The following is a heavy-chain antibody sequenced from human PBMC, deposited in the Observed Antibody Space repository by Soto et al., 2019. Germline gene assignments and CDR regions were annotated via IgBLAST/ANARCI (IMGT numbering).Heavy chain of an antibody. J-gene: IGHJ5*02. D-gene: IGHD2-2*01. Sequence: EVQLVESGGGLVQPGGSLRLSCAGSGFTFNSHEMTWVRQAPGKGLEWISSISSSGGSIYYADSVKGRFTVSRDNAKNSLYLQMNSLSAEGTAVYYWARSWGLVCSSSICYSPWCDPGGRGTLVTVS. CDR2: ISSSGGSI. V-gene: IGHV3-48*03. CDR1: GFTFNSHE. CDR3: ARSWGLVCSSSICYSPWCDP.